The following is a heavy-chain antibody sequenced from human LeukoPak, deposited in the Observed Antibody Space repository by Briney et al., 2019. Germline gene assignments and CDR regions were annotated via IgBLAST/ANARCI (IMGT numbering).Heavy chain of an antibody. CDR1: GFVFSDYS. D-gene: IGHD7-27*01. Sequence: HPEGSLRLSCAASGFVFSDYSMNWVRQAPGKGLEWVSNIRGSGSGSGSGMYYADSVKGRFTISRDNAKNSLYLQMSSLRAEDTAFYYCARDNNWGFDFWGQGALVTVSS. V-gene: IGHV3-48*04. CDR3: ARDNNWGFDF. CDR2: IRGSGSGSGSGM. J-gene: IGHJ4*02.